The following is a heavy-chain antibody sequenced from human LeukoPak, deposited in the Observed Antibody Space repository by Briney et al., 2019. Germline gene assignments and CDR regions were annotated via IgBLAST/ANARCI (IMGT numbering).Heavy chain of an antibody. CDR1: GYTFTGYF. CDR2: INPNSGGT. J-gene: IGHJ4*02. CDR3: ASEYGSGSYNFDY. V-gene: IGHV1-2*02. Sequence: EASVKVSCKASGYTFTGYFMHWVRQAPGQGLEWMGWINPNSGGTNYAQKFQGRVTMTRDTSISTAYMELSRLRSDDTAVYYCASEYGSGSYNFDYWGQGTLVTVSS. D-gene: IGHD3-10*01.